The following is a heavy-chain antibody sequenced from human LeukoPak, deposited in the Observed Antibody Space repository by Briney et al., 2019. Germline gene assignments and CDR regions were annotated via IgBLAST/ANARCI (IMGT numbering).Heavy chain of an antibody. D-gene: IGHD3-22*01. CDR3: AREIVVVRGDYFDY. Sequence: SETLSLTCTVSGGSISSYYWSWIRQPAGKGLEWIGRIYTSGSTNYNPSLKSRVTMSVDTSKNQFSLKLSSVTAADTAVYYCAREIVVVRGDYFDYWGQGTLVTVSS. CDR1: GGSISSYY. V-gene: IGHV4-4*07. CDR2: IYTSGST. J-gene: IGHJ4*02.